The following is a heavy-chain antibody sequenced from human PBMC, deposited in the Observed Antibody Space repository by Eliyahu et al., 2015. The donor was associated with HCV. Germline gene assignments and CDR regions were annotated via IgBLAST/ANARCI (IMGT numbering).Heavy chain of an antibody. D-gene: IGHD2-15*01. V-gene: IGHV3-30*02. J-gene: IGHJ4*02. CDR1: GFPFXXYX. Sequence: QVQLVESGGGVVQPGGSXXLSCAASGFPFXXYXXHWVRQPPGKGLEWVAFTRNDGSNKYYADSVKGRFTISRDNSKNTLYLQMNSLRTDDTAVYYCAKDLEYCYGGSCYWWGNSDYWGQGTPVTVSS. CDR3: AKDLEYCYGGSCYWWGNSDY. CDR2: TRNDGSNK.